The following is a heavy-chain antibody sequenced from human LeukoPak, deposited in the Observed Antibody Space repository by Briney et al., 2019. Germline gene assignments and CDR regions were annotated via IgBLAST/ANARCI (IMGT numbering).Heavy chain of an antibody. Sequence: SETLSLTCAVYGGSFSGYYWSWIRQPPGKGLEWIGEINHSGSTNYNPSLKSRVTISVDTSKNQFSLKLSSVTAADTAVYYCARVDPTQLGHAFDIWGQGTMVTVSS. J-gene: IGHJ3*02. CDR2: INHSGST. CDR3: ARVDPTQLGHAFDI. V-gene: IGHV4-34*01. D-gene: IGHD6-6*01. CDR1: GGSFSGYY.